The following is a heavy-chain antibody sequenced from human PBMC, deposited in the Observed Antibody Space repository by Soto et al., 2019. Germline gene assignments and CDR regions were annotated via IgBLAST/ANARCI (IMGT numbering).Heavy chain of an antibody. V-gene: IGHV3-30-3*02. CDR1: GFTFSTYA. CDR2: ISYNGDTT. CDR3: AKPYYDFRRGYYLDN. D-gene: IGHD3-3*01. Sequence: QVPMVESGGGVVQPGRSLRLSCAASGFTFSTYAMHWVRQAPGKGLEWVAVISYNGDTTFYVDSVKGRFTISRDNSKNTLFLQMNSLRDDDMAVYYCAKPYYDFRRGYYLDNWGQGTLVTVSS. J-gene: IGHJ4*02.